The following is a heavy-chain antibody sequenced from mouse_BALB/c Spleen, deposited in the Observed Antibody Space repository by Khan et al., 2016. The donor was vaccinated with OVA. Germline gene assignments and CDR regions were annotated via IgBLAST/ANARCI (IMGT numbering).Heavy chain of an antibody. Sequence: VQLQQSGPELVKPGASVKMSCKASGYTFTSYVMHWVKQKPGLGLEWIGYIYPFNDDTKYNEKFKGKATLTSDKSSSTASMELSGLTAEDSAFYYCAPVGTYYVSFAYWGQGTLVTVSA. CDR1: GYTFTSYV. V-gene: IGHV1S136*01. CDR3: APVGTYYVSFAY. J-gene: IGHJ3*01. CDR2: IYPFNDDT. D-gene: IGHD1-1*01.